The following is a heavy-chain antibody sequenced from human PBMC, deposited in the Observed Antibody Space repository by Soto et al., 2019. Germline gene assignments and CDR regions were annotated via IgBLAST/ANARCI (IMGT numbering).Heavy chain of an antibody. V-gene: IGHV3-21*01. J-gene: IGHJ5*02. CDR2: ISSSSSYI. CDR1: SISG. Sequence: SISGMKSFHTAKKKGLEWVAAISSSSSYIYYADSVKGRFTISRDNAKNSLYLQMNSLRVEDTAVYYCVCEGEQPAAVPESWLGPRGQRTLVYGSS. CDR3: VCEGEQPAAVPESWLGP. D-gene: IGHD2-2*01.